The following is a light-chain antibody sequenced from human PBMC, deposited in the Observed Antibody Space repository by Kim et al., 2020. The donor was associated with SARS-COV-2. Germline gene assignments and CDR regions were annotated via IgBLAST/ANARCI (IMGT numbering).Light chain of an antibody. CDR2: KAS. V-gene: IGKV1-5*03. J-gene: IGKJ2*01. Sequence: DIQMTQSPSTLSASVGDRVTITCRASQSISSWLAWYQQKPGKAPKLLIYKASSLESGVPSRFSGSGSGTEFTLTISSLQPVDFATYYCQQYNSYSTFGQGTKLEI. CDR3: QQYNSYST. CDR1: QSISSW.